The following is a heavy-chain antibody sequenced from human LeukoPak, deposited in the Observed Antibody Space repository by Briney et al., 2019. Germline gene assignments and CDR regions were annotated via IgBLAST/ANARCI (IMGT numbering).Heavy chain of an antibody. V-gene: IGHV3-7*01. D-gene: IGHD6-6*01. CDR1: GFTFNGYW. CDR3: ARAQTGRGSSSGDY. CDR2: IKEDGSAQ. Sequence: QPGGSLRLSCAASGFTFNGYWMSWVRQAPGKGLEWVANIKEDGSAQYYVGSVKGRFTISRDNSKNTLYLQMNSLRAEGTAVYYCARAQTGRGSSSGDYWGQGTLVTVSS. J-gene: IGHJ4*02.